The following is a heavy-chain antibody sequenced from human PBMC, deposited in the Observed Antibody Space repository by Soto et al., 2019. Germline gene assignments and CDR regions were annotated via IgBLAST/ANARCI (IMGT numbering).Heavy chain of an antibody. D-gene: IGHD5-18*01. V-gene: IGHV3-73*02. J-gene: IGHJ4*02. CDR1: GFTFSGSA. CDR2: IRSKANSYAT. CDR3: TSQGYSYGFVY. Sequence: EVQLVESGGGLVQPGGSLKLPCAASGFTFSGSAMHWVRQASGKGLEWVGRIRSKANSYATAYVASVKGRFTISRDDSKNTAYLQMNSLKTEDTAVYYCTSQGYSYGFVYWGQGTLVTVSS.